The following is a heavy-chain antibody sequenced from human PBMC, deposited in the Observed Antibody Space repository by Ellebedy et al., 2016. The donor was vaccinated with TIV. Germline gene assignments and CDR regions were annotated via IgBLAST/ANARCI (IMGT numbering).Heavy chain of an antibody. J-gene: IGHJ5*02. CDR3: ARRASYGDYAVQVNPWFDP. CDR2: IRQEGDEI. Sequence: GESLKISCAASGFNFSSYWMTWVRQAPGKGLEWVAKIRQEGDEIYYVESVKGRFTISRDNAKNSLFLQMNSLRVEDTAVDYGARRASYGDYAVQVNPWFDPWGQGTLATVSS. V-gene: IGHV3-7*01. D-gene: IGHD4-17*01. CDR1: GFNFSSYW.